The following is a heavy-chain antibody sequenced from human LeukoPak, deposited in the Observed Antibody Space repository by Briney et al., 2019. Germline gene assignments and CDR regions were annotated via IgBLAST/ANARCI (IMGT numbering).Heavy chain of an antibody. D-gene: IGHD1-26*01. J-gene: IGHJ4*02. Sequence: GGSLRLSCAASGFIFSSNWMHWVRQAPGKGLVWVSRINEDGSTTNHADSVKGRFTISRDNARNTLYMQMNSLRAEDTAVYYCVRDLGGRSGHWGQGTLVTVSS. CDR2: INEDGSTT. V-gene: IGHV3-74*01. CDR1: GFIFSSNW. CDR3: VRDLGGRSGH.